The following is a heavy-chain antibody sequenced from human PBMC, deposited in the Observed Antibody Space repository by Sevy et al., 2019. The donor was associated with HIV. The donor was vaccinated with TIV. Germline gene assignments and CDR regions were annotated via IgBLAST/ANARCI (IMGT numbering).Heavy chain of an antibody. CDR2: ISGSGGST. CDR3: ARRPDFGVVIPTGVMDV. V-gene: IGHV3-23*01. J-gene: IGHJ6*02. CDR1: GFTFSTYA. Sequence: GGSLRLSCAASGFTFSTYAMTWVRQAPGKGLQWVSVISGSGGSTYYEDSVKGRFTISRDNSKNTMYLQMNSLRAVDTAVYYCARRPDFGVVIPTGVMDVWGQGTTVTVSS. D-gene: IGHD3-3*01.